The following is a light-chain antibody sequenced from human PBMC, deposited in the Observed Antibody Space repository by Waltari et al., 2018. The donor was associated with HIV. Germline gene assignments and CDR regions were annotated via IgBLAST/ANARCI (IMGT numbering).Light chain of an antibody. CDR2: DVS. J-gene: IGLJ1*01. Sequence: QSALTQPASVSGSPGQSITISCTGTSSDVGGYNYVSWYQQHPGKAPKLMIYDVSNRPSWVSNRCSGSKSGNTASLTISGLQAEDEADYYCSSYTSSSTPLYVFGTGTKVTVL. CDR3: SSYTSSSTPLYV. V-gene: IGLV2-14*03. CDR1: SSDVGGYNY.